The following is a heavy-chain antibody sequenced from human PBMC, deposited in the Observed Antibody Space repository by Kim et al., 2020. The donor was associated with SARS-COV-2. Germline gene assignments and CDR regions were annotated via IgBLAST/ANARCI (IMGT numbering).Heavy chain of an antibody. V-gene: IGHV1-3*01. CDR3: AKDWEVRGITPDY. J-gene: IGHJ4*01. CDR2: INAGNGYT. D-gene: IGHD3-10*01. Sequence: ASVKVSCKASGYTFTSYAMYWLRQAPGQRLEWMGWINAGNGYTKYSQKFQGRLTITRDTSASTAYMELSSLTSEDTAVYYCAKDWEVRGITPDYWGQGTPVTVSS. CDR1: GYTFTSYA.